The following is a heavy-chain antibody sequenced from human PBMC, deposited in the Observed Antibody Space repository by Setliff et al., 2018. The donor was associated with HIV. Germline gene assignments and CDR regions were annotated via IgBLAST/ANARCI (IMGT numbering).Heavy chain of an antibody. J-gene: IGHJ4*02. Sequence: KPSETLSLTCTVSGGSISSATYYWSWIRQYPGKGLEWIGYIDYSGSAYYNPSLKRRITISRDTSKNQFSLKMNSVTAADTAVYYCARGGKTALVTKYFDYWGQGTLVTVSS. D-gene: IGHD5-18*01. V-gene: IGHV4-31*03. CDR2: IDYSGSA. CDR3: ARGGKTALVTKYFDY. CDR1: GGSISSATYY.